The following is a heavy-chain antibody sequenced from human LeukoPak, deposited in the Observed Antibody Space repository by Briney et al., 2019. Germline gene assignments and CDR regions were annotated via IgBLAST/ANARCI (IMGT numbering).Heavy chain of an antibody. CDR1: GFTFSSYG. CDR2: ISGSGRGT. Sequence: GGSLRLSCTASGFTFSSYGMSWVRQTPGKGLEWVSSISGSGRGTYYADSVKGRFTISRDNSKNTLFLQVNSLRAEDTAIYYCAKNGDRGAYCSGGSCYPYYYYYMDVWGKGTTVTISS. D-gene: IGHD2-15*01. CDR3: AKNGDRGAYCSGGSCYPYYYYYMDV. V-gene: IGHV3-23*01. J-gene: IGHJ6*03.